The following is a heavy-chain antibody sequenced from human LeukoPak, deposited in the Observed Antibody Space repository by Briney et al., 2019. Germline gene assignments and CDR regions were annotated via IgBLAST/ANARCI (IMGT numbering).Heavy chain of an antibody. CDR2: IYYSGST. V-gene: IGHV4-59*12. J-gene: IGHJ4*02. D-gene: IGHD3-22*01. CDR3: ARGLPYDSSGYYYAPFDY. Sequence: SETLSLTCTVSGGSISSYYWSWIRQPPGKGLEWIGYIYYSGSTNYNPSLKSRVTISVDTSKNQFSLKLSSVTAADTAVYCCARGLPYDSSGYYYAPFDYWGQGTLVTVSS. CDR1: GGSISSYY.